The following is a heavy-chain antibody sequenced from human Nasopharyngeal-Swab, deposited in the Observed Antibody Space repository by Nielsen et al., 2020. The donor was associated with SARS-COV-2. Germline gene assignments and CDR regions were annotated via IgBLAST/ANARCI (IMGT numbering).Heavy chain of an antibody. Sequence: ETLSLTCTVSGSSISSSSSYWGWVRQVPGKGLEWVANIKQDASEMYYVDSVKGRFTISRDNAKNSLYLQMNSLRAEDTTVYFCARGRPLGGYYFGYFDYWGQGTLVTVSS. CDR1: GSSISSSSS. CDR2: IKQDASEM. CDR3: ARGRPLGGYYFGYFDY. J-gene: IGHJ4*02. V-gene: IGHV3-7*01. D-gene: IGHD3-3*01.